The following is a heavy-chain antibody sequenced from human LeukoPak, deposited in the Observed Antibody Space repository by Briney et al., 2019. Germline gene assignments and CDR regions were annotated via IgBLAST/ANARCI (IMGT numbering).Heavy chain of an antibody. D-gene: IGHD1-26*01. V-gene: IGHV3-23*01. Sequence: GGSLRLSCAASGFTFSDFAMSWVRLAPGKGLEWVSSIEKNAGGAYYADSVKGRFTVSRDNSKNTLYLQMSSLRVEDTGLYYCAKQEGALIENWCFDHWGLGTLVTVSS. CDR3: AKQEGALIENWCFDH. CDR1: GFTFSDFA. J-gene: IGHJ4*02. CDR2: IEKNAGGA.